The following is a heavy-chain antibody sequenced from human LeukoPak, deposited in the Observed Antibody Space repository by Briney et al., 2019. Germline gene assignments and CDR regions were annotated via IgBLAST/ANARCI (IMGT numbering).Heavy chain of an antibody. CDR2: ISSSSSFL. J-gene: IGHJ4*02. D-gene: IGHD3-9*01. V-gene: IGHV3-21*06. CDR1: GFTFSSYS. CDR3: ASSPLRYFDWSY. Sequence: GGSLRLSCAASGFTFSSYSMNWVRQAPGKGLEWVSSISSSSSFLYYAGSVKGRFTISRDNAKNSLYLQVNSLRAEDTAVYYCASSPLRYFDWSYWGQGTLVTVSS.